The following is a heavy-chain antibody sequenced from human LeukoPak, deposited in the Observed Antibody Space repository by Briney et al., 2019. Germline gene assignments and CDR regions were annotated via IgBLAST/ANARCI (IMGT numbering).Heavy chain of an antibody. CDR3: AKSKWPHFDY. CDR2: ISFTGGTT. CDR1: GFTFSSYG. J-gene: IGHJ4*02. D-gene: IGHD5-12*01. Sequence: GGSLRLSCAASGFTFSSYGMSWVRQAPGKGLEWVSSISFTGGTTYYADSVKGRFTVSRDNSKNTLHLQMNSLRAEDTAVYYCAKSKWPHFDYWGQGTLVTVSS. V-gene: IGHV3-23*01.